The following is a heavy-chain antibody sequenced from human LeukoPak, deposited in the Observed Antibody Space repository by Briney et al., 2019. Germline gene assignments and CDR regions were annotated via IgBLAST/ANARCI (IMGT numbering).Heavy chain of an antibody. V-gene: IGHV4-4*07. CDR2: IYTSGST. Sequence: PSETLSLTCTVSGGSISSYYWSWIRQPAGKGLEWIGRIYTSGSTNYNPSLKSRVTMSVDTSKNQFSLKLSSVTAADTAVYYCASGKYYYDSSGYWTPFDYWGQGTLVTVSS. J-gene: IGHJ4*02. CDR3: ASGKYYYDSSGYWTPFDY. CDR1: GGSISSYY. D-gene: IGHD3-22*01.